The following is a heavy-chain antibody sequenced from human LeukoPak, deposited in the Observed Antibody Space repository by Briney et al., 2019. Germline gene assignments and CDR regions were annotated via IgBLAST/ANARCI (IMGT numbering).Heavy chain of an antibody. Sequence: GSLRLSCAASGFTFDDYAMHWVRQAPGTGLEWVSLISGDGGSTYYADSVKGRFTISRDNAKNSLYLQMKSPRAEDTAVYYCAKGFGPGYWGQGTLVTVSS. CDR2: ISGDGGST. D-gene: IGHD3-10*01. V-gene: IGHV3-43*02. CDR3: AKGFGPGY. J-gene: IGHJ4*02. CDR1: GFTFDDYA.